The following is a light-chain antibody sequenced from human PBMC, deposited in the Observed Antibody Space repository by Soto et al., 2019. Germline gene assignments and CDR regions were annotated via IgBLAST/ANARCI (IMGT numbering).Light chain of an antibody. CDR2: GAS. CDR1: QSISSNS. CDR3: QQYGSSPRIT. V-gene: IGKV3-20*01. Sequence: EMVLTQSPGTLSLSPGERATLSCRASQSISSNSLAWYQQKPGQAPRLFIYGASSRATGIPDRFSGSGSGTHFTLTISRLEPEDFALYYCQQYGSSPRITFGQGTRLEN. J-gene: IGKJ5*01.